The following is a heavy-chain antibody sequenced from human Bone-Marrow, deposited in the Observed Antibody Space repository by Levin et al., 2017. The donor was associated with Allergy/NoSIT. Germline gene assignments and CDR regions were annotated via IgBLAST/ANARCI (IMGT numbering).Heavy chain of an antibody. CDR2: ISYDGSNK. CDR1: GFTFSSYA. J-gene: IGHJ4*02. V-gene: IGHV3-30-3*01. CDR3: ARDFLRWFFDY. D-gene: IGHD4-23*01. Sequence: GGSLRLSCAASGFTFSSYAMHWVRQAPGKGLEWVAVISYDGSNKYYADSVKGRFTISRDNSKNTLYLQMNSLRAEDTAVYYCARDFLRWFFDYWGQGTLVTVSS.